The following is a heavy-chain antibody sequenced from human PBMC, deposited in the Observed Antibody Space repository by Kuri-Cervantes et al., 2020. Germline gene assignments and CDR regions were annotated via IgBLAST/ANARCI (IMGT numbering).Heavy chain of an antibody. Sequence: GGSLRLSCAASGFTFDDYGMSWVRQAPGKGLEWVSGINWNGGSTGYADSVKGRFTISRDNAKNSLYLQMNSLRAEDTALYYCAKVGGSHYYDTSGHSYWGQGTLVTVSS. CDR2: INWNGGST. V-gene: IGHV3-20*04. J-gene: IGHJ4*02. CDR1: GFTFDDYG. D-gene: IGHD3-22*01. CDR3: AKVGGSHYYDTSGHSY.